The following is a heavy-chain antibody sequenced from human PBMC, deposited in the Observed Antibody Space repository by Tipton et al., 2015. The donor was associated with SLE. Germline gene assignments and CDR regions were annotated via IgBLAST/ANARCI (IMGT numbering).Heavy chain of an antibody. D-gene: IGHD1-1*01. CDR3: ARGVYNLYGMDV. V-gene: IGHV3-74*01. CDR2: INSDGSSV. CDR1: GFTFSSYC. Sequence: SLRLSCAASGFTFSSYCMHWVRQAPGKGLVWVSRINSDGSSVSHADSVKGRFTISRDNAEKTLYLQMSSLSAEDTAVYYCARGVYNLYGMDVWGLGTAVTVSS. J-gene: IGHJ6*02.